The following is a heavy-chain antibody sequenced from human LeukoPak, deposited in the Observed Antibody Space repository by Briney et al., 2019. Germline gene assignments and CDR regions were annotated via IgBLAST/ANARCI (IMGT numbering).Heavy chain of an antibody. CDR3: AKTYSSSWYISDAFDI. CDR2: ISWNSGSI. D-gene: IGHD6-13*01. J-gene: IGHJ3*02. V-gene: IGHV3-9*01. CDR1: GFTFDDYA. Sequence: AGGSLRLSCAASGFTFDDYAMHWVRQAPGKGLEWVSGISWNSGSIGYADSVKGRFTTSRDNAKNSLYLQMNSLRAEDTALYYCAKTYSSSWYISDAFDIWGQGTMVTVSS.